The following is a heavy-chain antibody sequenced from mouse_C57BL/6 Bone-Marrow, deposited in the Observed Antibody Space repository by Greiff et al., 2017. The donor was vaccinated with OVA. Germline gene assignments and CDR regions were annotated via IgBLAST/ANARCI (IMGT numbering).Heavy chain of an antibody. D-gene: IGHD1-1*01. J-gene: IGHJ2*01. CDR1: GYTFTSCW. Sequence: QVQLQQPGAELVRPGTSVKLSCKASGYTFTSCWMHWVKQRPGQGLEWIGVIDPSDSYTNYNQKFKGKATLTVDTSSSTAYMQLSSLTSEDSAVYYWALLLRLYYWGQGTTLTVSS. V-gene: IGHV1-59*01. CDR3: ALLLRLYY. CDR2: IDPSDSYT.